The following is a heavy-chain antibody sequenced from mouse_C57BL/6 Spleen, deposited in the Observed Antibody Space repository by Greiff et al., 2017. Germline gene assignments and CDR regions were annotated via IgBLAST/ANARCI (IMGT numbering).Heavy chain of an antibody. V-gene: IGHV1-9*01. CDR3: ASPQAYYTYAMDY. CDR2: ILPGSGST. J-gene: IGHJ4*01. CDR1: GYAFSSYW. D-gene: IGHD2-12*01. Sequence: QVQLKESGAELVKPGASVKISCKASGYAFSSYWMNWVKQRPGHGLEWIGEILPGSGSTNYNEKFKGKATFTADTSSNTAYMQLSSLTTEDSAIYYCASPQAYYTYAMDYWGQGTSVTVSS.